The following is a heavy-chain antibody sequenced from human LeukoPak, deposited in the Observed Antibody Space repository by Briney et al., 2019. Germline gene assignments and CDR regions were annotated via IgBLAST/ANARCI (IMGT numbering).Heavy chain of an antibody. CDR3: AREGAATQDWFDP. V-gene: IGHV5-51*01. D-gene: IGHD2-15*01. J-gene: IGHJ5*02. Sequence: GESLKISCKGSGYSFTSYWIGWVRQMPGKGLEWMGVIYPGDSDTRYSPSFQGQVTISADKSISTAYLQWSSLKASDTAMYYCAREGAATQDWFDPWGQGTLVTVSS. CDR2: IYPGDSDT. CDR1: GYSFTSYW.